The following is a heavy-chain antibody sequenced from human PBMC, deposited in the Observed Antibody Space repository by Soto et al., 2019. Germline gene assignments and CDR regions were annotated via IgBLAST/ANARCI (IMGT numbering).Heavy chain of an antibody. D-gene: IGHD3-10*01. CDR2: ISGSGGST. Sequence: GGSLRLSCAASGFTFSSYAMSWVRQAPGEGLEWVSAISGSGGSTCYADSVKGRFTISRDNSKNTLYLQMNSLRAEDTAVYYCAKVRGSGSYYPYYYYGMDVWGQGTTVTVSS. V-gene: IGHV3-23*01. CDR3: AKVRGSGSYYPYYYYGMDV. CDR1: GFTFSSYA. J-gene: IGHJ6*02.